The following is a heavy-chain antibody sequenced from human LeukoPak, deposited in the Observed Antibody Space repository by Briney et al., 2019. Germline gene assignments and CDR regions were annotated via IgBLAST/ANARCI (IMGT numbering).Heavy chain of an antibody. J-gene: IGHJ6*02. CDR3: ARHMAGENYYYYGMDV. CDR1: GYSFTSYW. V-gene: IGHV5-10-1*01. Sequence: GGSLRLSCKGSGYSFTSYWISWVRQMPGKGLEWMGRIDPSDSYTNYSPSFQGHVTISAGKSISTAYLQWSSLKASDTAMYYCARHMAGENYYYYGMDVWGQGTTVTVSS. CDR2: IDPSDSYT. D-gene: IGHD3-10*01.